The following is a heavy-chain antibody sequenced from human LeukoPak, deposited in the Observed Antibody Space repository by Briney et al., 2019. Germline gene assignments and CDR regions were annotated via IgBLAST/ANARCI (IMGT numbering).Heavy chain of an antibody. V-gene: IGHV1-3*01. CDR2: INAGNGNT. CDR1: GYTFTSYA. J-gene: IGHJ5*02. CDR3: AAVGIGCSGGSCYSSPGPPWFDP. D-gene: IGHD2-15*01. Sequence: GASVKVSCKASGYTFTSYAMHWVRQAPGQRLEWMGWINAGNGNTKYSQKFQGRVTITRDTSASTAYMELSSLRPEDTAVYYCAAVGIGCSGGSCYSSPGPPWFDPWGQGTLVTVSS.